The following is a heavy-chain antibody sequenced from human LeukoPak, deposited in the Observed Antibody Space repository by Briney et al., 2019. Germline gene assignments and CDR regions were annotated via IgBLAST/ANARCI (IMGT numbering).Heavy chain of an antibody. V-gene: IGHV3-64D*06. CDR1: GFTFRSYA. CDR3: VKGMEDYDILTGVLDV. D-gene: IGHD3-9*01. CDR2: ISSNGGST. Sequence: GSLRLSCAASGFTFRSYAMHWVRQAPGKGLEYVSAISSNGGSTYYADSVKGRFTISRDNSKNTLYLQMSSLRAEDTAVYYCVKGMEDYDILTGVLDVWGQGTTVTVSS. J-gene: IGHJ6*02.